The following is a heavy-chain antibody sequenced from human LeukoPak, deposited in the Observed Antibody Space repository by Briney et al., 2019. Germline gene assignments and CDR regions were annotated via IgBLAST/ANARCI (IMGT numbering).Heavy chain of an antibody. CDR1: GFTLSSYG. J-gene: IGHJ4*02. V-gene: IGHV3-23*01. D-gene: IGHD3-10*01. CDR3: AKGDYYGSGSYYN. CDR2: ISGSGGST. Sequence: GGSLRLSCAASGFTLSSYGMSWVRQAPGKGLEWVSAISGSGGSTYYPDSVKGRFTISRDNSKNTLYLQMNSLRAEDTAVYYCAKGDYYGSGSYYNWGQGTLVTVSS.